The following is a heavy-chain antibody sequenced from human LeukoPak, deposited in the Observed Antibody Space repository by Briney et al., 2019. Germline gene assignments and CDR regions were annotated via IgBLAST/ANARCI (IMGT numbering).Heavy chain of an antibody. Sequence: ASVKVSCKASRYTFTSYGISWVRQAPGQGLEWMGWISAHNGNTNYTQKFQGRVTMTTDTSMSTAYMELRSLRSDDTAVYYCARDGRDSSTWDYYYGMDVWGQGTTVTVSS. CDR2: ISAHNGNT. CDR3: ARDGRDSSTWDYYYGMDV. V-gene: IGHV1-18*01. D-gene: IGHD6-13*01. CDR1: RYTFTSYG. J-gene: IGHJ6*02.